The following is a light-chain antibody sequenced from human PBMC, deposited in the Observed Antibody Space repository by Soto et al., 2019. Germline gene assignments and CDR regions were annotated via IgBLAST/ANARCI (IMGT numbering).Light chain of an antibody. CDR3: RQINSYLT. J-gene: IGKJ5*01. CDR2: AAS. V-gene: IGKV1-9*01. CDR1: QVISSY. Sequence: IQFTRSPSSLSSWVVDRVTITCRASQVISSYLARYQQKPGKAPKLLIYAASTLQSGVPSRFSGSGSGTDFTLTISSLQTEDFATYYCRQINSYLTFGQGTRLEI.